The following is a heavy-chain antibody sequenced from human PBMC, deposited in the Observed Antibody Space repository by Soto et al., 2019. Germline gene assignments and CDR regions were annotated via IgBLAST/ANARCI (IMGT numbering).Heavy chain of an antibody. Sequence: ESGGGVVQPGRSLRLSCAASGFTFSSYAMHWVRQAPGKGLEWVAVISYDGSNKYYADSVKGRFTISRDNSKNTLYLQMNSLRAEDTAVYYCAGSRGYKNYYGMDVWGQGTTVTVSS. V-gene: IGHV3-30-3*01. D-gene: IGHD5-18*01. CDR1: GFTFSSYA. CDR3: AGSRGYKNYYGMDV. J-gene: IGHJ6*02. CDR2: ISYDGSNK.